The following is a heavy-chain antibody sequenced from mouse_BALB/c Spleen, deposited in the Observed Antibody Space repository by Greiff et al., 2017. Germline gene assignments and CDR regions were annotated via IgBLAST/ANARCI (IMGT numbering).Heavy chain of an antibody. J-gene: IGHJ3*01. D-gene: IGHD4-1*01. CDR1: GYAFSSYW. V-gene: IGHV1-80*01. CDR3: AREGELGPFAY. CDR2: IYPGDGDT. Sequence: ESGAELVRPGSSVKISCKASGYAFSSYWMNWVKQRPGQGLEWIGQIYPGDGDTNYNGKFKGKATLTADKSSSTAYMQLSSLTSEDSAVYFCAREGELGPFAYWGQGTLVTVS.